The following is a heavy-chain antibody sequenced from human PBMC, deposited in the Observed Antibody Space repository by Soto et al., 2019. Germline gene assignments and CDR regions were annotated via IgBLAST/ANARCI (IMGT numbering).Heavy chain of an antibody. J-gene: IGHJ5*02. CDR1: GYTFTRYG. CDR3: ARGGTMVRGARGWFDP. CDR2: ISTYNGNT. D-gene: IGHD3-10*01. V-gene: IGHV1-18*01. Sequence: AAVKVSCKASGYTFTRYGISWVRQAPGQGLEWMGWISTYNGNTNYAQKLQGRVTMTTDTSTSTAYMELRSLRSDDTAVYYCARGGTMVRGARGWFDPWGQGTLVTVSS.